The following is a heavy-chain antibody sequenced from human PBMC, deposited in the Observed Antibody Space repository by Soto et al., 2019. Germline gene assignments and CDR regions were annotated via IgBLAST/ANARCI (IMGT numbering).Heavy chain of an antibody. CDR1: GFTFSSYG. D-gene: IGHD3-3*01. V-gene: IGHV3-30*18. J-gene: IGHJ6*02. CDR2: ISYDGSNK. Sequence: PVGSLTLSCTASGFTFSSYGMHWVRHSPGTGLEWVAVISYDGSNKYYADSVKGRLTISRDNSKTTLYLQMHSLRAEDTAVYYCAKTHSYYTLSYYSYCMDDWGQGTTVTVSS. CDR3: AKTHSYYTLSYYSYCMDD.